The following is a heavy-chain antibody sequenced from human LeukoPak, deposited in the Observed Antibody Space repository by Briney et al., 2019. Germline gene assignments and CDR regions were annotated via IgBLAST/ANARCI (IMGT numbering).Heavy chain of an antibody. CDR2: IYYSGTT. D-gene: IGHD3-10*01. CDR3: ARVGYGSGSWGWFDP. Sequence: NPSETLSLTCTVSGGSISGFFWTWIRQSPGKGPEYIGYIYYSGTTDYNPTLKSRVSMSVDTSKNQFFLNLTSVTAADTAIYYCARVGYGSGSWGWFDPWGQGTLVTVSS. V-gene: IGHV4-59*01. J-gene: IGHJ5*02. CDR1: GGSISGFF.